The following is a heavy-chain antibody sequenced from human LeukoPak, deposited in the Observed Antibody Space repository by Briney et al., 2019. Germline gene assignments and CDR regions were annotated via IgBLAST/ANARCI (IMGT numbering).Heavy chain of an antibody. J-gene: IGHJ4*02. CDR3: ARLGAVAGSYYFDY. Sequence: PSETLSLTCTVSGGSISSYYWSWLRQPPGKGLEWIGYIYYSGSTNYNPSLKSRVTISVDTSKNQFSLKLSSVTAADTAVYYCARLGAVAGSYYFDYWGQGTLVTVSS. V-gene: IGHV4-59*01. D-gene: IGHD6-19*01. CDR2: IYYSGST. CDR1: GGSISSYY.